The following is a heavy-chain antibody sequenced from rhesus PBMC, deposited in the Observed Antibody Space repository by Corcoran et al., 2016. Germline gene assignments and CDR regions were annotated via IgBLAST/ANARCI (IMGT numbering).Heavy chain of an antibody. CDR1: GGSISSNY. Sequence: QVQLQESGPGLVKPSETLSLTCAVSGGSISSNYWTWIRQFPGKGLEWVGRTSDNGGSTDYTPSLRRRVTISTDTSNNQFSLKLRSVTAADTAVYYCAREPPPYLAAAGAPYLGWGQGVLVTVSS. V-gene: IGHV4-173*01. J-gene: IGHJ4*01. D-gene: IGHD6-31*01. CDR2: TSDNGGST. CDR3: AREPPPYLAAAGAPYLG.